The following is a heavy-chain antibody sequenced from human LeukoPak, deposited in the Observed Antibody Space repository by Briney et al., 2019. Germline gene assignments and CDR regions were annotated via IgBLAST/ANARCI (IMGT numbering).Heavy chain of an antibody. CDR1: GYSISSGYY. D-gene: IGHD6-6*01. J-gene: IGHJ2*01. CDR3: ARSIAARPWRYFDL. V-gene: IGHV4-61*01. CDR2: IYYSGST. Sequence: TSETLSLTCTVSGYSISSGYYWGWIRQPPGKGLEWIGYIYYSGSTNYNPSLKSRVTISVDTSKNQFSLKLSAVTAADTAVYYCARSIAARPWRYFDLWGRGTLVTVSS.